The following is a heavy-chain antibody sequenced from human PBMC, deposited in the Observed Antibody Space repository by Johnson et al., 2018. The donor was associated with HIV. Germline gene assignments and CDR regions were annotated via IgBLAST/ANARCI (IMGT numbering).Heavy chain of an antibody. D-gene: IGHD1-26*01. CDR3: ARGWVGATLRAFDI. CDR1: GFSFSSYW. CDR2: TKQDGSEK. V-gene: IGHV3-7*03. J-gene: IGHJ3*02. Sequence: VQLVESGGGLVQPGGSLRLSCAASGFSFSSYWMSLVRQAPGKGLEWVANTKQDGSEKYYVDSVKGRFTISRDNAKNSLYLQMNSLKVEDTALDYCARGWVGATLRAFDIWGQGTTVTVSS.